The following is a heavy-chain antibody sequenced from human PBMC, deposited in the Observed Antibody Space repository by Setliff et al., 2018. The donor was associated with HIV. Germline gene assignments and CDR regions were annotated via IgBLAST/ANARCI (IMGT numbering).Heavy chain of an antibody. J-gene: IGHJ4*02. CDR1: GYTFTDYT. V-gene: IGHV1-3*01. CDR3: ARGRLRNYFDY. D-gene: IGHD2-8*01. CDR2: INAGNGNT. Sequence: ASVKVSCKASGYTFTDYTIHWVRQAPGQRLEWMGWINAGNGNTKYSQKFQGRVSITRDTSASKAYLELSCLRSEDTAVYYCARGRLRNYFDYWGQGTLVTVSS.